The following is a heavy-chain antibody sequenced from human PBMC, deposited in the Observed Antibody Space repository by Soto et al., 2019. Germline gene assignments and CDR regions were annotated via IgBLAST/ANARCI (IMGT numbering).Heavy chain of an antibody. CDR1: GYYFTSYW. CDR3: ARKDDPDYSSSWWFYY. CDR2: IYLGDSDT. Sequence: LGESLKISCKGSGYYFTSYWIGWVRQMPGKGLEWMGIIYLGDSDTRYSPSFQGQVTISADKSLSTAYLQWSSLKASDTAMYYCARKDDPDYSSSWWFYYWGQGTLVTVSS. J-gene: IGHJ4*02. V-gene: IGHV5-51*01. D-gene: IGHD6-13*01.